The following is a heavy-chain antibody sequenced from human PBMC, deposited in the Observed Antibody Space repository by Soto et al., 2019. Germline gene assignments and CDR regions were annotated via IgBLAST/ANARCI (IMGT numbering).Heavy chain of an antibody. D-gene: IGHD3-10*01. CDR3: TRGPRPISTGTGSY. CDR1: GFIFKMYW. J-gene: IGHJ4*02. Sequence: GGSLRLSCAASGFIFKMYWMHWVRQSPGKGLVWISRIYNDGTYSDYADSVRGRFTISRDNVNDTLYLQMNNLRAEDSGLYYCTRGPRPISTGTGSYWGQGTQVTVSS. V-gene: IGHV3-74*01. CDR2: IYNDGTYS.